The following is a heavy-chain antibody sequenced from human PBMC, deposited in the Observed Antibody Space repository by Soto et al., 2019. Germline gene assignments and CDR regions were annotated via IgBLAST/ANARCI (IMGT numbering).Heavy chain of an antibody. Sequence: GGSLRLSCAAFGFTVSGKKYVAWVRQAPGKGLEWVSALYDLDGTYYADSVKGRFTTSSDSSRTTVYLQMNDLRPDDTAVYSCATWHLREHAYDIWGQGATVTVSS. CDR2: LYDLDGT. CDR1: GFTVSGKKY. V-gene: IGHV3-53*01. D-gene: IGHD3-10*01. J-gene: IGHJ3*02. CDR3: ATWHLREHAYDI.